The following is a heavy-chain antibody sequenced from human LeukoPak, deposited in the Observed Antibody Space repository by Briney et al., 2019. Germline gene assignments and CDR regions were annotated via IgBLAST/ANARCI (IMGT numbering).Heavy chain of an antibody. V-gene: IGHV3-15*01. CDR3: TTIGSSWGVDY. CDR1: GFTFSAAW. Sequence: GGSLRLSCAGSGFTFSAAWMTWVRQAPGKGLEWVGRIKSKTNGGTIDYAAPVKGRFTISRDDSRNTLYLQMNSLKTEDTAVYYCTTIGSSWGVDYRGQGTRVTVSS. J-gene: IGHJ4*02. D-gene: IGHD6-13*01. CDR2: IKSKTNGGTI.